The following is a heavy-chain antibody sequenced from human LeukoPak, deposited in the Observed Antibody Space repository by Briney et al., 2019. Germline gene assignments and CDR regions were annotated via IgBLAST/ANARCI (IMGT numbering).Heavy chain of an antibody. CDR3: ARGVTSDTLY. V-gene: IGHV1-2*02. CDR1: GYTFTGYY. D-gene: IGHD4-23*01. Sequence: ASVRVSCKASGYTFTGYYMHWVRQAPGQGLEWMGWINPNTGGTNYAQKFQGRVTLTRDTSISTAYLELSSLRSDDTAAYYCARGVTSDTLYWGQGTLVTVSS. CDR2: INPNTGGT. J-gene: IGHJ4*02.